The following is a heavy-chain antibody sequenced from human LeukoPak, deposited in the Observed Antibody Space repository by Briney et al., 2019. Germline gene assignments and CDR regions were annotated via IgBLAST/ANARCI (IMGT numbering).Heavy chain of an antibody. Sequence: ASVKLSCTASGYTFTDYTMHWLRQAPGQRLDWMGWIKGGSVYTKYSPEFQGRVTITRDTSASTAYMELSSLRSEDTAVYYCANPRYDSSGYYYVDWGQGTLVTVSS. D-gene: IGHD3-22*01. V-gene: IGHV1-3*01. J-gene: IGHJ4*02. CDR3: ANPRYDSSGYYYVD. CDR1: GYTFTDYT. CDR2: IKGGSVYT.